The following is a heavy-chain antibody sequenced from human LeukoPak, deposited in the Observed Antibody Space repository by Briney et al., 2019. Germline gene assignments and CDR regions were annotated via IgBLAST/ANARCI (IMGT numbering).Heavy chain of an antibody. J-gene: IGHJ4*02. Sequence: GGSLRLSCAASGFTFSSYAMSWVRQAPGKGLEWVSSISGTGGTTYYAESVKGRFSISRDNSRNTLYPQMSGLRVEDMAVYYCANPPTVTSFHYWGQGTLVTVSS. CDR3: ANPPTVTSFHY. CDR1: GFTFSSYA. D-gene: IGHD4-11*01. CDR2: ISGTGGTT. V-gene: IGHV3-23*01.